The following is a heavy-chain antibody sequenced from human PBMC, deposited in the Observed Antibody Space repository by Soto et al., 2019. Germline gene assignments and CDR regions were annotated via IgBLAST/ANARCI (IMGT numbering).Heavy chain of an antibody. CDR1: GYTFSTFG. CDR3: AKSITMVRGAPLDY. Sequence: ASVKVSCKASGYTFSTFGITWVRQAPGQGPEWMGWISAYNGNTNYAQTFQDRLTLTTDTSAETAYMELRSLRSDDTAVYYCAKSITMVRGAPLDYWGQGTLVTVSS. D-gene: IGHD3-10*01. CDR2: ISAYNGNT. V-gene: IGHV1-18*01. J-gene: IGHJ4*02.